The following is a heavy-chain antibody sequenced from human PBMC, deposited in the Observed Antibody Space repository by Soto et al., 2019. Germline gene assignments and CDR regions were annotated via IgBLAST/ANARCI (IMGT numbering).Heavy chain of an antibody. D-gene: IGHD3-16*02. V-gene: IGHV3-20*04. J-gene: IGHJ5*02. CDR2: INWNGGST. CDR3: ARDISLLPQGWFDP. CDR1: GFTFYDYG. Sequence: GGSLRLSCAASGFTFYDYGMSWVRQAPGKGLEWVSGINWNGGSTSYADSVKGRFTISRDNAQNSLHLQMNTLRAEDTALYYCARDISLLPQGWFDPWGQGTLVTVSS.